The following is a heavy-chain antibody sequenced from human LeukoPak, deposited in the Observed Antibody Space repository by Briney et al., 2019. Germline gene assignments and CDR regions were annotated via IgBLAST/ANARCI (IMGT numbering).Heavy chain of an antibody. J-gene: IGHJ4*02. V-gene: IGHV3-7*01. Sequence: GGSLRLSCAASGFTFSNYWMTWVREAPGKGLEWVANIKQDVSDKYYVDSVKGRFTISRDNAKNSLYLQMNSRRAEATAVYYGARGQCRGGQKTIDYWGQGTLFTVSS. CDR2: IKQDVSDK. D-gene: IGHD2-15*01. CDR1: GFTFSNYW. CDR3: ARGQCRGGQKTIDY.